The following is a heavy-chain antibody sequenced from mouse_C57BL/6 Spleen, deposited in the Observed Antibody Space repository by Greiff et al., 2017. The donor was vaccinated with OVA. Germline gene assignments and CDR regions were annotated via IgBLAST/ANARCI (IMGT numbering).Heavy chain of an antibody. CDR1: GYTFTDYN. D-gene: IGHD2-5*01. CDR2: INPNNGGT. J-gene: IGHJ2*01. Sequence: EVQLQQSGPELVKPGASVKIPCKASGYTFTDYNMDWVKQSHGKSLEWIGDINPNNGGTIYNQKFKGKATLTVDTSSSTAYMELRSLTSEDTAVYYCARSDYCVASNYALDYWGQGTPLTVSS. CDR3: ARSDYCVASNYALDY. V-gene: IGHV1-18*01.